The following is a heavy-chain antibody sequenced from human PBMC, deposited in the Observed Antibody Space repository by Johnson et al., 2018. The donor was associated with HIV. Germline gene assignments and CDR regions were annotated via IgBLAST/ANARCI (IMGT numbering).Heavy chain of an antibody. Sequence: QVQLVESGGGVVQPGKSLTLSCVGSGLSFSNFGIHWVRQATGKGLEWVSVIYSGGSTYYADSVKGRFTISRDNSKNTLYLQMNSLRAEDTAVYYCAGGSYYDSSGDAFDIWGQGTMVTVSS. V-gene: IGHV3-NL1*01. D-gene: IGHD3-22*01. CDR3: AGGSYYDSSGDAFDI. J-gene: IGHJ3*02. CDR2: IYSGGST. CDR1: GLSFSNFG.